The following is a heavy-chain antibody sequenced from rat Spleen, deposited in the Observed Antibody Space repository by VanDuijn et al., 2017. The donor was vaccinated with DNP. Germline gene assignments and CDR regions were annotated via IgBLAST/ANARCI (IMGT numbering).Heavy chain of an antibody. CDR2: IQSGGNT. D-gene: IGHD1-9*01. CDR3: ARYYGYNYYAMDA. CDR1: GFSLNSYG. Sequence: QVQLKESGPGLLQPSQTLSLSCTVSGFSLNSYGVNWVRQPPGRGLEWMGRIQSGGNTDYNSALKSRLSISRDTSKSQVFLKMNSLQTEDTAMYFCARYYGYNYYAMDAWGQGTSVTVSS. J-gene: IGHJ4*01. V-gene: IGHV2-27*01.